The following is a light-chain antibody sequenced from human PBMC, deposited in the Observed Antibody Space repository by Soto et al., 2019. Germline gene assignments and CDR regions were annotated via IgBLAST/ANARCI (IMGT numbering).Light chain of an antibody. CDR3: QQYYTTPLT. CDR2: WAS. Sequence: DIVMTQSPDSLAMSLGERATINCKSRQSVLYSSNNKNYLAWYQQKPRQPPKLLIYWASTRESGVPDRFSGSGSGTDFTLTISSLQAEDVAVYYCQQYYTTPLTFGGGTKVDIK. J-gene: IGKJ4*01. CDR1: QSVLYSSNNKNY. V-gene: IGKV4-1*01.